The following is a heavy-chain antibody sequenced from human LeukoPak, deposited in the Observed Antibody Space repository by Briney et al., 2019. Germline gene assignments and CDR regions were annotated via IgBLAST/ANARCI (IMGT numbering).Heavy chain of an antibody. Sequence: PGGSLRLSCSASGFTFSTYWMSWVRQAPGKGLEWVSSISSSSRYIYYADSVKGRFTISRDNAKNSLYLQMNSLRAEDTAIYYCARDLSLTGMALAEGYWGQGTLVTVSS. J-gene: IGHJ4*02. CDR3: ARDLSLTGMALAEGY. V-gene: IGHV3-21*01. CDR2: ISSSSRYI. CDR1: GFTFSTYW. D-gene: IGHD6-19*01.